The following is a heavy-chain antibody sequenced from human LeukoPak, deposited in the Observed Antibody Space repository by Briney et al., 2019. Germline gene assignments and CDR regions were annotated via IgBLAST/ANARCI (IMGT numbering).Heavy chain of an antibody. CDR2: ISWNSGSI. Sequence: GGSLRLSCAASGFTFDDYAMHWVRQAPGKGLELVSGISWNSGSIGYADSVKGRFTISRDNAKNSLYLQMNSLRAEDSALYYCAKDGATMVRGGREFDYWGQGTLVTVSS. D-gene: IGHD3-10*01. CDR3: AKDGATMVRGGREFDY. J-gene: IGHJ4*02. V-gene: IGHV3-9*01. CDR1: GFTFDDYA.